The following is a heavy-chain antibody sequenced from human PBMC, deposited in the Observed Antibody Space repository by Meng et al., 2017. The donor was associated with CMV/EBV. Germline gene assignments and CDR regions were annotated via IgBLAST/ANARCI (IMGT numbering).Heavy chain of an antibody. CDR2: IWYDGSNK. D-gene: IGHD2-8*01. CDR1: GFTFSSYG. CDR3: ARLGGDIVLMNA. Sequence: GGSLRLSCAASGFTFSSYGMHWVRQAPGKGLEWVAVIWYDGSNKYYADSVKGRFTISRDNSTNTLYLQMNSLRAEDTAVYYCARLGGDIVLMNAWGQGTLVTVSS. V-gene: IGHV3-33*01. J-gene: IGHJ5*02.